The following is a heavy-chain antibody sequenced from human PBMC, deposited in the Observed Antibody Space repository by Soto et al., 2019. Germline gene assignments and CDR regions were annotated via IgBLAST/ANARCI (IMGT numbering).Heavy chain of an antibody. D-gene: IGHD2-2*01. CDR2: INPNSGGT. J-gene: IGHJ6*02. CDR1: GYTFTGYY. V-gene: IGHV1-2*04. Sequence: ASVKVSCKASGYTFTGYYMHWVRQAPGQGLEWMGWINPNSGGTNYAQKFQGWVTMTRDTSISTAYMELSRLRSDDTAVYYCARSCIYQLLCPYYYYYGMDVWGQGTTVTVSS. CDR3: ARSCIYQLLCPYYYYYGMDV.